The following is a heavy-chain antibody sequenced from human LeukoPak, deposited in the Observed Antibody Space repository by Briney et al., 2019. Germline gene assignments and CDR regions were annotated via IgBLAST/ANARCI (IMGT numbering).Heavy chain of an antibody. CDR1: GFTFSSYA. J-gene: IGHJ4*02. Sequence: GGSLRLSCAASGFTFSSYAMHWVRQAPGKGLEWVAVISYDGSNKYYADSVKGRFTISRDNSKNTLYLQMNSLRAEDTAVYYCARETDGDSFDYWGQGTLVTVSS. CDR2: ISYDGSNK. D-gene: IGHD4-17*01. CDR3: ARETDGDSFDY. V-gene: IGHV3-30-3*01.